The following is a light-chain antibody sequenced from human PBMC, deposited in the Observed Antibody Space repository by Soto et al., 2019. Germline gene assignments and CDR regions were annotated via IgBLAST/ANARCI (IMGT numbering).Light chain of an antibody. J-gene: IGKJ4*01. Sequence: AIRMTQSPSSLSASTGDRVTITCRASQGISSYFAWYQQKPGKAPKLLIYAASTLQSGVPSRFSGSGSGTDFTLTISCLQSEDFATYYCQQYYSYSLTFGGGTKVEIK. CDR1: QGISSY. CDR3: QQYYSYSLT. CDR2: AAS. V-gene: IGKV1-8*01.